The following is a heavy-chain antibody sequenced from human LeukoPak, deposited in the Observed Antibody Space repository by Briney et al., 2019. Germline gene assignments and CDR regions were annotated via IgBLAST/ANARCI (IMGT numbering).Heavy chain of an antibody. Sequence: GGSLRLSCAASGFTFSDYYMSWIRQAPGKGLEWVSYISSSGSTIYYADSVKGRFTISRDNAKNSLYLLMNSLRAEDTAVYYCARIDADGSGSYFDYFDYWGQGTLVTVSS. J-gene: IGHJ4*02. V-gene: IGHV3-11*04. D-gene: IGHD3-10*01. CDR3: ARIDADGSGSYFDYFDY. CDR2: ISSSGSTI. CDR1: GFTFSDYY.